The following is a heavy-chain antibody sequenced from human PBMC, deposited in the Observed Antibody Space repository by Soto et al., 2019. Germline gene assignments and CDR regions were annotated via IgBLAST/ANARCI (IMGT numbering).Heavy chain of an antibody. V-gene: IGHV3-21*01. Sequence: EVHLMESGGGLVKPGGSLRLSCAASGFTFSSYIMNWVRQAPGKGLEWVSSISSGSGYISYADSVKGRFTVSRDNAKNSLYLQMNSLRVEDTAVYFCAREESDTFDYWGQGTLVIVSS. J-gene: IGHJ4*02. CDR1: GFTFSSYI. CDR3: AREESDTFDY. CDR2: ISSGSGYI.